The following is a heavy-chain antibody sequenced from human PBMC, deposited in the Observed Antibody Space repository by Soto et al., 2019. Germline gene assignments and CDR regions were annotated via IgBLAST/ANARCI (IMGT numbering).Heavy chain of an antibody. J-gene: IGHJ4*02. CDR1: GGSISSYY. V-gene: IGHV4-59*08. Sequence: PSETLSLTCTVSGGSISSYYWSWIRQPPGKGLEWIGSIYYSGSTNYNPSLKSRVTISVDTSKNQFSLELSSVTAADTAVYYCARRGYGDYVHPYYFDYWGQGTLVTVSS. D-gene: IGHD4-17*01. CDR3: ARRGYGDYVHPYYFDY. CDR2: IYYSGST.